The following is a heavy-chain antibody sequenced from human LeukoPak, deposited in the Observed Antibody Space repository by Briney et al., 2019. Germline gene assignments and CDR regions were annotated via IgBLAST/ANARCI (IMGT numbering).Heavy chain of an antibody. CDR2: INHNGNVN. D-gene: IGHD3-16*01. Sequence: GGSLRLSCAASGITFSSHWMNWARQAPGKGLEWVASINHNGNVNYYVASVKGRFTISRDNAKNSLYLQMSNLRAEDTAVYFCARGGGLDVWGQGATVTVSS. CDR1: GITFSSHW. J-gene: IGHJ6*02. V-gene: IGHV3-7*03. CDR3: ARGGGLDV.